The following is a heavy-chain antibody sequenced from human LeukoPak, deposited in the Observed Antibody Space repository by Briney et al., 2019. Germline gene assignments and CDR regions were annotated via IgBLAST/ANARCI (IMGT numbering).Heavy chain of an antibody. J-gene: IGHJ4*02. CDR3: ARARATMIEYYFDY. D-gene: IGHD3-22*01. CDR1: GGSISSYY. Sequence: SETPSLTCTVSGGSISSYYWGWIRQPPGKGLEWIGSIYYSGSTYYNPSLKSRVTISVDTSKNQFSLKLSSVTAADTAVYYCARARATMIEYYFDYWGQGTLVTVSS. V-gene: IGHV4-39*07. CDR2: IYYSGST.